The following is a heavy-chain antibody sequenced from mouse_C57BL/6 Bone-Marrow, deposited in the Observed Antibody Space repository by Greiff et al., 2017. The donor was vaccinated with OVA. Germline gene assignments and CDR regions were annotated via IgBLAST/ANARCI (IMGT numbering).Heavy chain of an antibody. J-gene: IGHJ4*01. Sequence: QVQLQQSGPGLVQPSQSLSITCTVSGFSLTSYGVHWVRQSPGKGLEWLGVIWRGGSTDYNAAFMSRLSITKDNSKSQVFFKMNSLQADDTVIYYCAKRGDYGYDGWYAMDCWGQGTSVTVSS. D-gene: IGHD2-2*01. CDR1: GFSLTSYG. V-gene: IGHV2-5*01. CDR3: AKRGDYGYDGWYAMDC. CDR2: IWRGGST.